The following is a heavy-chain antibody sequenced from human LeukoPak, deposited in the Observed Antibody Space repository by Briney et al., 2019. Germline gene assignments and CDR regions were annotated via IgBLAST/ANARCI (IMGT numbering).Heavy chain of an antibody. J-gene: IGHJ3*02. CDR1: GGSISSYY. CDR3: ARERRVGYYDSSGYYDAFDI. V-gene: IGHV4-59*01. D-gene: IGHD3-22*01. Sequence: SETLSLTCTVSGGSISSYYWSWIRQPPGKGLEWIGYIYYSGSTNYNPSLKSRVTISVDTSKNQFSLKLTSVTAADTAVYYCARERRVGYYDSSGYYDAFDIWGQGTMVTVSS. CDR2: IYYSGST.